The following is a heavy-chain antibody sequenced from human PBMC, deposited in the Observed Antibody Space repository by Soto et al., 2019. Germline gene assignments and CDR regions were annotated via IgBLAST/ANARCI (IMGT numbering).Heavy chain of an antibody. CDR3: AKDRFGATKVDAFDV. J-gene: IGHJ3*01. D-gene: IGHD1-26*01. Sequence: EVQLLESGGGLVQPGGSLRLSCAASGFVFAGYAMSWVRQAPGKGLEWVSALSASGATTYYADSVKGRFTVSRDNSINTLYLQINSLRADDTAVYYCAKDRFGATKVDAFDVWGQGTMVTVFS. CDR1: GFVFAGYA. V-gene: IGHV3-23*01. CDR2: LSASGATT.